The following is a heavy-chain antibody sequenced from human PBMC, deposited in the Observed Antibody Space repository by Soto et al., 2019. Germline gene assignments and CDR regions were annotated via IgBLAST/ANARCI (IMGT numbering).Heavy chain of an antibody. CDR2: IIPIFGTA. Sequence: QVQLVQSGAEVKKPGSSVKVSCKASGGTFSSYAISWVRQAPGQGLEWMGGIIPIFGTANYAQKFQGRVTITADKSASTAYMELSSLRSEDTAVYYCASTSIAAPPGYYYYGMDVWGQGTTVTVSS. CDR3: ASTSIAAPPGYYYYGMDV. J-gene: IGHJ6*02. D-gene: IGHD6-6*01. CDR1: GGTFSSYA. V-gene: IGHV1-69*06.